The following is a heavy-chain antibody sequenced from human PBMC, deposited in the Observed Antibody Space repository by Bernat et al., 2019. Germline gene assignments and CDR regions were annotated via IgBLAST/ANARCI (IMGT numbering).Heavy chain of an antibody. Sequence: EGQLVESGGGLVQPGGSLRLSCTASGFIFSSFWMSWVRQAPGKVLEWVANIEHGGGEKNYVDSVKGRFTISRENGRSSVYLQMNTLRAEDTAMYYCARYCSSTACTDAFDIWDQGTMVTVSS. V-gene: IGHV3-7*03. CDR2: IEHGGGEK. D-gene: IGHD2-2*01. CDR1: GFIFSSFW. J-gene: IGHJ3*02. CDR3: ARYCSSTACTDAFDI.